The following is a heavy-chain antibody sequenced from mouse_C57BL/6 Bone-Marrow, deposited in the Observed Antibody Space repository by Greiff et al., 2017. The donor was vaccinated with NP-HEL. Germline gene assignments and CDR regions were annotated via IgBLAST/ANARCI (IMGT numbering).Heavy chain of an antibody. Sequence: DVKLQESGGGLVQPGGSLKLSCAASGFTFSDYYMYWVRQTPEKRLEWVAYISNGGGSTYYPDTVKGRFTISRDNAKNTLYLQMSRLKSEDTAMYYCARHRGYDYDDYAMDYWGQGTSVTVSS. CDR2: ISNGGGST. V-gene: IGHV5-12*01. CDR3: ARHRGYDYDDYAMDY. J-gene: IGHJ4*01. CDR1: GFTFSDYY. D-gene: IGHD2-4*01.